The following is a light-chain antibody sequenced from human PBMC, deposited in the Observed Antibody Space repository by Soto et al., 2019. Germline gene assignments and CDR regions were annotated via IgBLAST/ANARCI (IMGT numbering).Light chain of an antibody. V-gene: IGKV4-1*01. CDR3: QHYFHNPYT. J-gene: IGKJ2*01. CDR2: CAS. Sequence: IVMTQSPDSLAVSLGERATINCKSSQSVLYSSNNKDYLAWYQQKPGQHPKLLISCASTRESGVPDRFSGSGSETDFTLTISSLQAEDVAVYYCQHYFHNPYTFGQGTKLEIK. CDR1: QSVLYSSNNKDY.